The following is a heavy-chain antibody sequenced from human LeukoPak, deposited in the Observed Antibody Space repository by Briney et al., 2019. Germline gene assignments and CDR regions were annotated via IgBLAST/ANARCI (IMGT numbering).Heavy chain of an antibody. CDR1: GSTFSSYA. D-gene: IGHD3-22*01. CDR3: ASLGSSGYYPFDY. CDR2: IIPIFGTA. J-gene: IGHJ4*02. V-gene: IGHV1-69*13. Sequence: ASVMASWKASGSTFSSYAISWVRKAPGQGLEWMGGIIPIFGTANYAQKFQGRVTITADESTSTAYMELSSLRSEDTAVYYCASLGSSGYYPFDYWGQGTLVTVSS.